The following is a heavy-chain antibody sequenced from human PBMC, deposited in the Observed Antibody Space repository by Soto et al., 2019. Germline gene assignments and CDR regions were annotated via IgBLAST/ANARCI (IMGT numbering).Heavy chain of an antibody. J-gene: IGHJ3*02. Sequence: QVQLQESGPGLVKPSETLSLTCTVSGGSISSYYWSWIRQPPGKGLEWIGYIYYSGSTNYNPSLTSRVTISVDTSNNQCSLKLSSVTAADTAVYYCARGHYYYDSSGYYYSRDDAFDIGGQWTMVTVSS. D-gene: IGHD3-22*01. V-gene: IGHV4-59*01. CDR3: ARGHYYYDSSGYYYSRDDAFDI. CDR1: GGSISSYY. CDR2: IYYSGST.